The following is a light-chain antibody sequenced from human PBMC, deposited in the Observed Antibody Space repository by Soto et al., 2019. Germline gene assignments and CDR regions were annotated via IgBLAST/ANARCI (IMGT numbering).Light chain of an antibody. CDR3: QQRNDWPVT. Sequence: ESATLSFRASQSVDSYLAWYKQKHGQAPRLLIYDVSNRATGIPDRFSGSGSGKDFTITISSLENGDFEVYYCQQRNDWPVTFGQGTRLEIK. CDR1: QSVDSY. V-gene: IGKV3-11*01. J-gene: IGKJ5*01. CDR2: DVS.